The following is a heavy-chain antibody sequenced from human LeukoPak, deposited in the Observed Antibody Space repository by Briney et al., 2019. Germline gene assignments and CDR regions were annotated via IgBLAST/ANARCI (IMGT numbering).Heavy chain of an antibody. CDR2: IGGIGSIM. CDR1: GFTFSSYE. V-gene: IGHV3-48*03. CDR3: ARRLPYYGMDV. J-gene: IGHJ6*02. Sequence: PGGSLRLSCAASGFTFSSYEIHWVRQTPGKGLEWVSKIGGIGSIMYADSVKGRFTISTDSAKSSVYLQMNSLRAEDTAVYYCARRLPYYGMDVWGQGTTVTVS.